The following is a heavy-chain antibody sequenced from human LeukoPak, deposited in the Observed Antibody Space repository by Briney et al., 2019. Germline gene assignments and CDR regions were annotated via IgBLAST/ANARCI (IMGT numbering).Heavy chain of an antibody. V-gene: IGHV4-34*01. CDR2: INHSGST. Sequence: RSSETLSLTCAVYGGSFSGHYWTWIRQPPGKGLEWIEEINHSGSTNYNPSLKSRVTISVDTSKNQFSLKLSSVTAADTAVYYCARRQGLLWFGELFDYWGQGTLVTVSS. CDR1: GGSFSGHY. D-gene: IGHD3-10*01. J-gene: IGHJ4*02. CDR3: ARRQGLLWFGELFDY.